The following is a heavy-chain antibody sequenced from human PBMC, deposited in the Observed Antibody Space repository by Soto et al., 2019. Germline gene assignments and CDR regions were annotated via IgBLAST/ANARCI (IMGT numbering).Heavy chain of an antibody. J-gene: IGHJ4*02. D-gene: IGHD5-12*01. Sequence: PAGSLILSCAASGFTFSSDAMSWVRQAPGKGLEWVSAISGSGGSTYYADSVKGRFTISRDNSKNTLYLQMNSLRAEDTAVYYCAKAGEIVATIFDYWGQGTLVTVSS. V-gene: IGHV3-23*01. CDR3: AKAGEIVATIFDY. CDR2: ISGSGGST. CDR1: GFTFSSDA.